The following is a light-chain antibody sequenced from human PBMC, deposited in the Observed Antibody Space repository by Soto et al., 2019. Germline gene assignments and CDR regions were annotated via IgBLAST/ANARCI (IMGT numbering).Light chain of an antibody. V-gene: IGLV2-8*01. J-gene: IGLJ2*01. CDR3: SSYAGSNNLV. CDR1: SSDVGGYNY. Sequence: QAVVTQPPSASGSPGQSVTISCTGTSSDVGGYNYVSWYQQHPGKAPKLMIYEVSKRPSGVPDHFSGSKSGNTASLTVSGLQAEDEADYYCSSYAGSNNLVFGGGTKVTVL. CDR2: EVS.